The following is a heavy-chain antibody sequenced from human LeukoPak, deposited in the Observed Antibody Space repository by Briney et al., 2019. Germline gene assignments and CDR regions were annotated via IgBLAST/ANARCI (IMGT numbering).Heavy chain of an antibody. J-gene: IGHJ4*02. Sequence: SETLSLTCTVSGGSISSGGYYWSWIRQPPGKGLEWIGYIYHSGSTYYNPSLKSRVTISVDTSKNQFSLKLSSVTAADTAVYYCARQRPAGRESDSPAGDKSGSYQYYFDYWGQGTLVTVSS. D-gene: IGHD1-26*01. V-gene: IGHV4-30-2*02. CDR1: GGSISSGGYY. CDR3: ARQRPAGRESDSPAGDKSGSYQYYFDY. CDR2: IYHSGST.